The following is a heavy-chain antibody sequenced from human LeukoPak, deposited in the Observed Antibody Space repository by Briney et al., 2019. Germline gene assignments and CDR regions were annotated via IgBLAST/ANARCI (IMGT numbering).Heavy chain of an antibody. CDR3: ARHSSGWYGYYYYYMDV. J-gene: IGHJ6*03. CDR2: IYYSGGT. Sequence: SETLSLTCTVSGGSISSYYWSWIRQPPGKGLEWIGYIYYSGGTNYNPSLKSRVTISVDTSKNQFSLKLSSVTAADTAVYYCARHSSGWYGYYYYYMDVWGKGTTLTVSS. D-gene: IGHD6-19*01. V-gene: IGHV4-59*08. CDR1: GGSISSYY.